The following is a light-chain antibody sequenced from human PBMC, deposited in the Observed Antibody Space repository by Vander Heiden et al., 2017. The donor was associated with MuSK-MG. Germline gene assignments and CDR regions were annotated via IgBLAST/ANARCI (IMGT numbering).Light chain of an antibody. J-gene: IGLJ2*01. Sequence: QSALIQPPSVSGSPGQSVTIPCPGTRSDVGSYDYVSWYHQHPATDPNPMLYNVNTQPSGVPDRFSVSKSGNTASMTISGHQEEDEADYQCCSNTSSANVVFGGGTKLTVL. CDR3: CSNTSSANVV. CDR1: RSDVGSYDY. V-gene: IGLV2-11*01. CDR2: NVN.